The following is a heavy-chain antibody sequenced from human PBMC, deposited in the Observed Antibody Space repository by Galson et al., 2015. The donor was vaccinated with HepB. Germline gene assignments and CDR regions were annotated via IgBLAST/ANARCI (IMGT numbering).Heavy chain of an antibody. V-gene: IGHV1-3*01. J-gene: IGHJ6*03. CDR1: GYTFTSYA. Sequence: GYTFTSYAMHLVRQAPGQRREWMGWSSAGNGNTKYSQKFQGRVTITRDTSASTAYMELSSLRSEDTAVYYCAKVSLGYSSSHYYYYYYMDVWGKGTTVTVSS. CDR3: AKVSLGYSSSHYYYYYYMDV. D-gene: IGHD6-13*01. CDR2: SSAGNGNT.